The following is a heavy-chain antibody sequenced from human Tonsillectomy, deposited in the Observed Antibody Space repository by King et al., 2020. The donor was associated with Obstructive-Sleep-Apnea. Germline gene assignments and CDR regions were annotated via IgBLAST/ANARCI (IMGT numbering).Heavy chain of an antibody. Sequence: VQLVESGGGLVQPGGSLRLSCAASGFSITSYDMSWVRQAPGKGLEWVSAISGSAGITFYADSVKGRVTISRDISKNTVYLQMNSLSAADTAVYYCAKPLLRSHYYWGQGTLVTVS. J-gene: IGHJ4*02. V-gene: IGHV3-23*04. CDR2: ISGSAGIT. D-gene: IGHD3-3*01. CDR3: AKPLLRSHYY. CDR1: GFSITSYD.